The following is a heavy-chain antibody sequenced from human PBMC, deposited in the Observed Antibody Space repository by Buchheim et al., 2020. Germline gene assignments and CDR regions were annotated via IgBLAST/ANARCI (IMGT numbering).Heavy chain of an antibody. CDR3: AKELLPSYYYYGMDV. D-gene: IGHD1-26*01. J-gene: IGHJ6*02. V-gene: IGHV3-23*04. CDR2: TSGSGGSA. CDR1: GFTFSSYA. Sequence: EVQLVESGGGLVQPGGSLRLSCVASGFTFSSYAMSWVRQAPGKGLGWVSVTSGSGGSAYHADSLKGRSTISRDNSTNTLYPQMNSLRAEDTAVYYCAKELLPSYYYYGMDVWGQGTT.